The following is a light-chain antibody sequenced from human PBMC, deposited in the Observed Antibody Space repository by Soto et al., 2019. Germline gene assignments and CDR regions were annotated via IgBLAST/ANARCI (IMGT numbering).Light chain of an antibody. CDR2: EVT. Sequence: QSALTQPASVSGSPGQSITISCTGPSSDVGAFNYVSWYQQHPGKTPKLIIYEVTNRPSGVSNRFSGSKSGNTASLTISGIQAADEAEYCCNSTASTSARLFGGVTKVTVL. CDR1: SSDVGAFNY. V-gene: IGLV2-14*01. CDR3: NSTASTSARL. J-gene: IGLJ3*02.